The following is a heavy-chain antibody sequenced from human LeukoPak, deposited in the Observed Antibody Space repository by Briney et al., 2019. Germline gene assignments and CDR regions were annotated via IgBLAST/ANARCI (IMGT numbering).Heavy chain of an antibody. Sequence: ASLKVSCKASGYTFTAYGVSWVRQAPGHRLEWMGWISVYHGNTNYAQNLQGRVTMTTDTTTTTVYMELRSLRYDDTAVYYCARDRGNGGPSDYWGQGTLVTVSS. J-gene: IGHJ4*02. CDR3: ARDRGNGGPSDY. V-gene: IGHV1-18*01. CDR1: GYTFTAYG. D-gene: IGHD4-23*01. CDR2: ISVYHGNT.